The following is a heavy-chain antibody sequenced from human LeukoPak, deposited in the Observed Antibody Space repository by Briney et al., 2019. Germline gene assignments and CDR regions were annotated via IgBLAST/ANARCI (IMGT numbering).Heavy chain of an antibody. Sequence: SQTLSLTCAISGDSVSSNSAAWNWIRQSSSRGLEWLGRTYYRSKWNNDYAVSVESRISINPDTSKNQFSLQLNSVTPEDTAVYYCARAPTGGWYFDLWGRGTLVTVSS. V-gene: IGHV6-1*01. J-gene: IGHJ2*01. CDR2: TYYRSKWNN. CDR1: GDSVSSNSAA. D-gene: IGHD7-27*01. CDR3: ARAPTGGWYFDL.